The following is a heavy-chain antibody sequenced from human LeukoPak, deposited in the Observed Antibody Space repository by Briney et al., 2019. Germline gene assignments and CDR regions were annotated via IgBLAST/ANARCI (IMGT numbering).Heavy chain of an antibody. CDR2: ISSSSSYI. Sequence: GGSLRLSCAASGFTFSSYSMNWVRQAPGKWLECVSSISSSSSYIYYADSVKGRSTISRDNAKNSLYLQMNSLRAEDTAVYYCARDVYSSSWYFDYWGQGTLVTVSS. CDR3: ARDVYSSSWYFDY. J-gene: IGHJ4*02. CDR1: GFTFSSYS. V-gene: IGHV3-21*01. D-gene: IGHD6-13*01.